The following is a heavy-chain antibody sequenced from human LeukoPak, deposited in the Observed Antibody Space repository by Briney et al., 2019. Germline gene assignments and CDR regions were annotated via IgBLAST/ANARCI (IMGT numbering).Heavy chain of an antibody. V-gene: IGHV4-30-2*01. D-gene: IGHD4-23*01. J-gene: IGHJ3*02. CDR3: ARSGNDAFDI. Sequence: SETLSLTCAVSGGSISSGGYSWSWIRQPPGKGLEWIGYTYHSGSTYYNPSLKSRVTISVDRSKNQFSLKLSSVTAADTAVYYCARSGNDAFDIWGQGTMVTVSS. CDR2: TYHSGST. CDR1: GGSISSGGYS.